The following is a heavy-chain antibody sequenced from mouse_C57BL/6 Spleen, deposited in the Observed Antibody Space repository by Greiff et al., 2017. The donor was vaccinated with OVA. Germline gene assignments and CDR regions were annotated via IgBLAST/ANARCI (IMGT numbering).Heavy chain of an antibody. V-gene: IGHV5-17*01. CDR3: ARRRYSLYFDY. CDR1: GFTFSDYG. Sequence: EVKLVESGGGLVKPGGSLKLSCAASGFTFSDYGMHWVRQAPEKGLEWVAYISSGSSTIYYADKVKGRFTISRDNAKNTLCLQRTRLRSEDTAMYYCARRRYSLYFDYWGQGTTLTVSS. CDR2: ISSGSSTI. D-gene: IGHD2-14*01. J-gene: IGHJ2*01.